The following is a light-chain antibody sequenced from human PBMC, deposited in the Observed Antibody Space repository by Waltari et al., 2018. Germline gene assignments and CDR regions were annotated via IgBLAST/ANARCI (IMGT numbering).Light chain of an antibody. Sequence: IQLTQSPSSLSASVGDRVTITCRASQGISSNLAWYQQKSGKAPKLLICGASTLQSGVPSRFSGSGSGTDFTLTISSLQPEDFATYYCQQLNLYPFTFGPGTKVDIK. CDR3: QQLNLYPFT. J-gene: IGKJ3*01. CDR1: QGISSN. CDR2: GAS. V-gene: IGKV1-9*01.